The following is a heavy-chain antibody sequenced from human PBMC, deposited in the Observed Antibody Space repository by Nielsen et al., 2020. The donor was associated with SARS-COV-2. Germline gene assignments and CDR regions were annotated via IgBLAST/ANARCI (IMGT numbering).Heavy chain of an antibody. CDR1: GFTFSSYW. CDR2: INSDGSST. J-gene: IGHJ6*02. Sequence: GESLKISCAASGFTFSSYWMHWVRQAPGRGLVWVSRINSDGSSTSYADSVKGRFTISRDNAKNTLYLQMNSLRAEDTAVYYCARVGSRGQWLVQYCYGMDVWGQGTTVTVSS. D-gene: IGHD6-19*01. V-gene: IGHV3-74*01. CDR3: ARVGSRGQWLVQYCYGMDV.